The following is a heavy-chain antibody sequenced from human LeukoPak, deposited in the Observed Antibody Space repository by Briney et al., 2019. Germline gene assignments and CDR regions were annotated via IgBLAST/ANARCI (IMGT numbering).Heavy chain of an antibody. D-gene: IGHD2-8*01. Sequence: SETLSLTCTVSGGSISSSSYYWGWIRQPPGKGLEWIGSLYYSGSTYYNPSLKSRVTMSVDTSKNQFSLKMNSATAADTAAYYCARAGHCTNGTCYTADFDYWGQGTLVTVSS. J-gene: IGHJ4*02. CDR1: GGSISSSSYY. CDR2: LYYSGST. CDR3: ARAGHCTNGTCYTADFDY. V-gene: IGHV4-39*07.